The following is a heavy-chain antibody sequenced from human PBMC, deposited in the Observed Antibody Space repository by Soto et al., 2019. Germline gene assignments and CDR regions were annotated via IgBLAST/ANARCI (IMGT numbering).Heavy chain of an antibody. CDR1: GYTFTGYY. V-gene: IGHV1-2*02. CDR2: INPNSGGT. CDR3: ARGPYDFWSGSADAFDI. Sequence: ASVKVSCKASGYTFTGYYMHWVRQAPGQGLEWMGWINPNSGGTNYAQKFQGRVTMTRDTSTSTAYMELSRLRSDDTAVYYCARGPYDFWSGSADAFDIWGQGTMVTVSS. J-gene: IGHJ3*02. D-gene: IGHD3-3*01.